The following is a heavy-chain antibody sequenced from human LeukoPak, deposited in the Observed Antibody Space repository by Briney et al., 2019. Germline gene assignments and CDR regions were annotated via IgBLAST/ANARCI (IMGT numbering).Heavy chain of an antibody. D-gene: IGHD3-3*01. CDR2: MNPNSGNT. CDR3: ARVPMRNPYYDFWSGYYNENYFDY. V-gene: IGHV1-8*01. Sequence: GASVKVSCKASGYTFTSYDINWVRQATGQGLEWMGWMNPNSGNTGYAQKFQGRVTMTRNTSISTAYMELSSLRSEDTAVYYCARVPMRNPYYDFWSGYYNENYFDYWGQGTLVTVSS. CDR1: GYTFTSYD. J-gene: IGHJ4*02.